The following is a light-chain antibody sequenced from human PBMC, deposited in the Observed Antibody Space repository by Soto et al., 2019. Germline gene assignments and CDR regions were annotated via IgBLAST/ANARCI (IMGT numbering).Light chain of an antibody. J-gene: IGLJ2*01. Sequence: QSVLKQPPSVSASPGQKVTISCSGSSSNIGNNYVSWDQQLPGTAPKLLIYDNNKRPSGIPDRLSGSKSGTSATLGITGLQTGDEADYYCGTWDSSLSAVVFGGGTKLTVL. CDR2: DNN. V-gene: IGLV1-51*01. CDR3: GTWDSSLSAVV. CDR1: SSNIGNNY.